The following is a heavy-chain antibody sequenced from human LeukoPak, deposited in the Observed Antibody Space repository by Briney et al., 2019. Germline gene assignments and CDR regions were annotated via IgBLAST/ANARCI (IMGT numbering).Heavy chain of an antibody. V-gene: IGHV1-8*01. CDR2: MNPNSGNT. J-gene: IGHJ6*02. CDR3: ARGPYYDFWSGYYSRYYYYYGMDV. Sequence: ASVKVSCKASGYTFTSYVINWVRQATGQGLEWMGWMNPNSGNTGYAQKFQGRVTMTRNTSISTAYMELSSLRSEDTAVYYCARGPYYDFWSGYYSRYYYYYGMDVWGQGTTVTVSS. D-gene: IGHD3-3*01. CDR1: GYTFTSYV.